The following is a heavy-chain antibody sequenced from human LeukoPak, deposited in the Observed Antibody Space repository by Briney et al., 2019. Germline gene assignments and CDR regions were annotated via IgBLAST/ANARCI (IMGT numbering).Heavy chain of an antibody. J-gene: IGHJ4*02. V-gene: IGHV3-74*01. CDR3: AKSSPPPLSY. CDR1: GFTFSNYW. Sequence: GGSLRLSCAASGFTFSNYWMHWVRQAPGKGLVWVSRINSDGINTSYADSVKGRFTISRDNAKNTLNLQMNSLRAEDTAVYYCAKSSPPPLSYWGQGTLVTVSS. CDR2: INSDGINT.